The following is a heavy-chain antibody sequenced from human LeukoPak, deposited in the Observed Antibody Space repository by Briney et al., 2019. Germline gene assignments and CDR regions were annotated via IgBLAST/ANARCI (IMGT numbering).Heavy chain of an antibody. CDR1: GGSISSGFYY. CDR2: IYYSGST. V-gene: IGHV4-39*07. Sequence: SETLSLTCTVSGGSISSGFYYWAWIRQPPGKGLEWIGSIYYSGSTYYNPSLKSRVTISVDTSKNQFSLKLSSVAAADTAVYYCARFTVPVYAVRCADYVWGSYRLCEAFDIWGQGTMVTVSS. D-gene: IGHD3-16*02. CDR3: ARFTVPVYAVRCADYVWGSYRLCEAFDI. J-gene: IGHJ3*02.